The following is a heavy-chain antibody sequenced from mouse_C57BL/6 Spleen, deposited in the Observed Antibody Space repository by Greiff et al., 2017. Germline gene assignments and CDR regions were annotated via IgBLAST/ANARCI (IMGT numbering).Heavy chain of an antibody. J-gene: IGHJ3*01. Sequence: QVQLQQPGAELVRPGSSVKLSCKASGYTFTSYWMHWVKQRPIQGLEWIGNIDPSDSETHYNQKFKDKATLTVDKSSSTAYMQLSSLTSEDSAVYYCAREGAYSNYWFAYWGQGTLVTVSA. CDR3: AREGAYSNYWFAY. V-gene: IGHV1-52*01. CDR1: GYTFTSYW. D-gene: IGHD2-5*01. CDR2: IDPSDSET.